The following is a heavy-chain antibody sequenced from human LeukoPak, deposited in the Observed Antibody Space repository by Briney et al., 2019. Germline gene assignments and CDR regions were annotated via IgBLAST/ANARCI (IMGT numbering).Heavy chain of an antibody. V-gene: IGHV3-11*01. J-gene: IGHJ4*02. CDR1: GFTFSDYY. D-gene: IGHD5-18*01. Sequence: GGSLRLSCAASGFTFSDYYMRWICQAPGKGLEWVSHISSSGSTIYYADSVKGRFTISRDNAKNSLYLQMDSLRAEDTAVYYCARGLSGYTAMGAYWGQGTLVTVSS. CDR2: ISSSGSTI. CDR3: ARGLSGYTAMGAY.